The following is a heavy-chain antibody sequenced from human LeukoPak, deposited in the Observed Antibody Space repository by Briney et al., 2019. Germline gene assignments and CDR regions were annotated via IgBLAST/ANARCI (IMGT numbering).Heavy chain of an antibody. J-gene: IGHJ5*02. D-gene: IGHD6-19*01. Sequence: SQTLSLTCAISGDSVSSNSAAWNWIRQSPSRGLEWLGRTYYRSKWYNDYAVSVKSRITINPDTSKNQFSLQLNSVTPEDTAVYYCEREVYGIPGAGKDLNGFDPGGKGPLVTVS. CDR1: GDSVSSNSAA. CDR2: TYYRSKWYN. CDR3: EREVYGIPGAGKDLNGFDP. V-gene: IGHV6-1*01.